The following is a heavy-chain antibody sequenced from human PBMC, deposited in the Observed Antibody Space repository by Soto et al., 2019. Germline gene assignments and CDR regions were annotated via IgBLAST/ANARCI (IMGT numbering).Heavy chain of an antibody. CDR1: GFTFSSYS. V-gene: IGHV3-21*01. D-gene: IGHD6-19*01. CDR2: ISSSSSYI. Sequence: GGSLRLSCAASGFTFSSYSMNWVRQAPGKGLEWVSSISSSSSYIYYADSVKGRFTISRDNAKNSLYLQMNSLRAEDTAVYYCARGSPAVAGAFDIWGQGTMVTVSS. CDR3: ARGSPAVAGAFDI. J-gene: IGHJ3*02.